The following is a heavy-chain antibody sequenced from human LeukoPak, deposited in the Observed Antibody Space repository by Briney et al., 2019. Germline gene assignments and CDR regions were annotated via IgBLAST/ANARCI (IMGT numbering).Heavy chain of an antibody. CDR3: AASPPSYCSSTTCQANNWFDP. Sequence: ASGTLSLTCTVSGGSISSGGYYWSWIRQPPGKGLEWIGYIYHIGGTNYNPSLKSRVTISVDTSKKQFSLRLNSVTVADTAVYYCAASPPSYCSSTTCQANNWFDPWGQGTLVTVSS. J-gene: IGHJ5*02. CDR2: IYHIGGT. V-gene: IGHV4-61*08. D-gene: IGHD2-2*01. CDR1: GGSISSGGYY.